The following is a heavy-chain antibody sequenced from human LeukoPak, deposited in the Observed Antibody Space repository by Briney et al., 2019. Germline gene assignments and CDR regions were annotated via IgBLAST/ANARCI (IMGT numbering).Heavy chain of an antibody. CDR3: ARVDYYGSGSRLAGYYYYYMDV. Sequence: GASVKVSCKASGYTFTGYYMHWVRQAPGQGLEWMGWINPNSGGTNYAQKFQGRVTMTRDTSISTAYMELSRLSSDDTAVYYCARVDYYGSGSRLAGYYYYYMDVWGKGTTVTVSS. D-gene: IGHD3-10*01. J-gene: IGHJ6*03. V-gene: IGHV1-2*02. CDR2: INPNSGGT. CDR1: GYTFTGYY.